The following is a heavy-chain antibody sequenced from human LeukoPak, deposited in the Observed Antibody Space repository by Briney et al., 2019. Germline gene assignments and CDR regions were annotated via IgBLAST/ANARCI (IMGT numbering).Heavy chain of an antibody. J-gene: IGHJ5*02. CDR3: ARHIGDIVVVPAAINWFDP. CDR2: IYNSGST. D-gene: IGHD2-2*02. V-gene: IGHV4-39*01. CDR1: GGSISSSSYY. Sequence: SETLSLTCTVSGGSISSSSYYWGWIRQPPGKGLEWIGSIYNSGSTYYNPSLKSRVTISVDTSKNQFSLKLSSVTAADTAVYYCARHIGDIVVVPAAINWFDPWGQGTLVTVSS.